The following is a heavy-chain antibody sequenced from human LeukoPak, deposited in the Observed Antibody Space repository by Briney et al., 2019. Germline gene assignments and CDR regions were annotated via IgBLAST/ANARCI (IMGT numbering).Heavy chain of an antibody. D-gene: IGHD2-2*01. CDR2: IYHSGST. V-gene: IGHV4-30-2*01. Sequence: PSQTLSLTCTVSGGSISCGGYYWGWIRQPPGKGLEWIGYIYHSGSTYYNPSLKSRVTISVDRSKNQFSLKLSSVTAADTAVYYCARHQYQLSALDYWGQGTLVTVSS. J-gene: IGHJ4*02. CDR1: GGSISCGGYY. CDR3: ARHQYQLSALDY.